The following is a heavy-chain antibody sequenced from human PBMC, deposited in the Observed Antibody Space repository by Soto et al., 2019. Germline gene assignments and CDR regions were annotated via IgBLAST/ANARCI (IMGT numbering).Heavy chain of an antibody. CDR1: GYTFHTYG. J-gene: IGHJ4*02. CDR3: ARDVGYCSSSGFLIDY. Sequence: ASVKVSCKASGYTFHTYGISWVRQAPGQGLEWMGWISTFNGETRYAQKFQARVTVTTDTSTTTGYMELRSLRSDDTAVYYCARDVGYCSSSGFLIDYWGQGTLVTVSS. D-gene: IGHD2-2*01. CDR2: ISTFNGET. V-gene: IGHV1-18*01.